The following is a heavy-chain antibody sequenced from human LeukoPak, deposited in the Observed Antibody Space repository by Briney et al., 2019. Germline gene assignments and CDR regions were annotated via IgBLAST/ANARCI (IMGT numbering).Heavy chain of an antibody. Sequence: GGSLRLSCAPSGFTFSSYWMSWVRQAPGKGLEWVSNLYNDAFDSATHYADSVKGRFTISRDNSQNTLYLQMNSLRAEDTAMYYCAREIGGGLHYFHSWGQGTPVTVSS. CDR3: AREIGGGLHYFHS. CDR2: LYNDAFDSAT. CDR1: GFTFSSYW. V-gene: IGHV3-23*03. D-gene: IGHD1-26*01. J-gene: IGHJ4*02.